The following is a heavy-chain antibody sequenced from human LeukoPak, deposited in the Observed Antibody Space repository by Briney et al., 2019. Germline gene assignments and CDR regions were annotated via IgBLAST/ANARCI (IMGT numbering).Heavy chain of an antibody. CDR3: ARGPYYDRYFDL. V-gene: IGHV1-8*03. CDR2: MNPNSGNT. D-gene: IGHD3-22*01. CDR1: GYTFTSYD. J-gene: IGHJ2*01. Sequence: ASVKVSCEASGYTFTSYDINWVRQATGQGLEWMGWMNPNSGNTGYAQKFQGRVTITRNTSISTAYMELSSLRSEDTAVYYCARGPYYDRYFDLWGRGTLVTVSS.